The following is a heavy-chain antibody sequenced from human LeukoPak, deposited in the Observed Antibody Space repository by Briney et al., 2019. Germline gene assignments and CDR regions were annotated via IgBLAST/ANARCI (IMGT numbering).Heavy chain of an antibody. Sequence: ASVKVSCKASGYTFTSYDINWVRQATGQGLEWMGWMNPNSGNTGYAQKFQGRVTMTRNTSISTAYMELSSLRSEDTAVYYCAREFPVDRYYYGMDVWGQGTTVTFSS. CDR2: MNPNSGNT. CDR1: GYTFTSYD. V-gene: IGHV1-8*01. J-gene: IGHJ6*02. CDR3: AREFPVDRYYYGMDV. D-gene: IGHD5-12*01.